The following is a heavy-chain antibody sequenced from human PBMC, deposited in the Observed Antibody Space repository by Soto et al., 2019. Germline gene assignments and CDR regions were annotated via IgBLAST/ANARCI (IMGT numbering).Heavy chain of an antibody. CDR1: GASISNYY. J-gene: IGHJ4*02. V-gene: IGHV4-59*01. CDR2: IYCSGST. Sequence: QVQLQESGPGLVKPSETLSLTCTVSGASISNYYWSWIRQPPGKGLECIAYIYCSGSTTYNPSLLRRVTISVDTSKTQCSLALSSVPAPDTGVYYCARGSRRPLYGEYLQYFDYWGQGSLITVSS. CDR3: ARGSRRPLYGEYLQYFDY. D-gene: IGHD4-17*01.